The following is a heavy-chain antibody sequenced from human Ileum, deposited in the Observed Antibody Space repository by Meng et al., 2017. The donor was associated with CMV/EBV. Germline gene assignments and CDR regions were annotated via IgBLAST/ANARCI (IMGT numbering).Heavy chain of an antibody. CDR3: ATAGNYRLDH. D-gene: IGHD1-7*01. CDR2: INPDGGTI. V-gene: IGHV3-74*01. CDR1: GCSFTDTW. J-gene: IGHJ4*02. Sequence: GAGLFLPGASLRFSCAASGCSFTDTWMHWIRQTPGKGLVWVSRINPDGGTINYADSVKGRFTISRDNAKNTLYLQMNNLRDEDTAVYYCATAGNYRLDHWGQGTLVTVSS.